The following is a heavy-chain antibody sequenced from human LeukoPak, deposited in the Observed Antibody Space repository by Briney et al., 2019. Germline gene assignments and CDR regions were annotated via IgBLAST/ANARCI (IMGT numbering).Heavy chain of an antibody. V-gene: IGHV3-9*01. CDR3: AKSVIPNSYQGTYYMDV. J-gene: IGHJ6*03. CDR1: GFTFDDFA. D-gene: IGHD3-16*02. Sequence: SGRSLRLSCAASGFTFDDFAMHWVRQAPGKGLEWVSGISWNGGTIDYADSVKGRFTISRDNAKNSLYLQMNSLRAGDTALYYCAKSVIPNSYQGTYYMDVWGKGTTVTVFS. CDR2: ISWNGGTI.